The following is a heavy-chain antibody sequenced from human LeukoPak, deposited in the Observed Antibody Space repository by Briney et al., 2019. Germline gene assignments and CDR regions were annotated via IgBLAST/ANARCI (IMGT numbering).Heavy chain of an antibody. J-gene: IGHJ4*02. Sequence: PSETLSLTCTVSGGSISSYYWSWIRQPPGKGLEWIGYIYYSGSTHYNPSLKSRVTISVDTSKNQFSLKLSSVTAADTAVYYCARLLITMVRGVIIHTLDYWGQGTLVTVSS. V-gene: IGHV4-59*01. CDR2: IYYSGST. CDR1: GGSISSYY. D-gene: IGHD3-10*01. CDR3: ARLLITMVRGVIIHTLDY.